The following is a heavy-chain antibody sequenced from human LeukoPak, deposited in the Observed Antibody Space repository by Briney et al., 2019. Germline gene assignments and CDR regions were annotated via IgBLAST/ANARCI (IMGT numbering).Heavy chain of an antibody. V-gene: IGHV1-2*02. Sequence: GSVKVSCKASGYTFTGYYMHWVRQAPGQGGEGMGGINPNSGGTKYAQKFQGRVTLTRDPSISTAYMEPRRLRPDDTAVYYCAILNKGVEMLTYYFDYWGQGTLVTVSS. J-gene: IGHJ4*02. D-gene: IGHD5-24*01. CDR1: GYTFTGYY. CDR3: AILNKGVEMLTYYFDY. CDR2: INPNSGGT.